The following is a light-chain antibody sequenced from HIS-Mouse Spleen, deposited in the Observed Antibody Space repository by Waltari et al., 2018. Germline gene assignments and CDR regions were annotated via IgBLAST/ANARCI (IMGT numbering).Light chain of an antibody. J-gene: IGLJ2*01. CDR1: ALPKKY. Sequence: SYELTQPPSVSVSPGQTARITCSGDALPKKYAYWYQQKSGQAPVLVIYGDSERPSGSPERVSGSSSGTMATLTISGGQVEDEADYYCYSTDSSGNHRVFGGGTKLTVL. V-gene: IGLV3-10*01. CDR2: GDS. CDR3: YSTDSSGNHRV.